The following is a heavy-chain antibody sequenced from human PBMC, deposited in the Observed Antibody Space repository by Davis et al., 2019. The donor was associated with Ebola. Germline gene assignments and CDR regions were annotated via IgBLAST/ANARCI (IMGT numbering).Heavy chain of an antibody. CDR2: ISSSGSTI. V-gene: IGHV3-48*03. CDR3: ARGGQPLGDFFDY. J-gene: IGHJ4*02. D-gene: IGHD7-27*01. CDR1: GFTFSSYE. Sequence: GGSLRLSCAASGFTFSSYEMNWVRQAPGKGLGWVSYISSSGSTIHYAESVRGRFTISRDESKNTVYLQMNSLRAEETALYYCARGGQPLGDFFDYWGQGTLVTVSS.